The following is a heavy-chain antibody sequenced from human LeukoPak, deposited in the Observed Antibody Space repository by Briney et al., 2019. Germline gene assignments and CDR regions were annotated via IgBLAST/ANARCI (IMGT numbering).Heavy chain of an antibody. CDR1: GYSFTSYW. J-gene: IGHJ4*02. D-gene: IGHD3-9*01. Sequence: GESLKISCKGSGYSFTSYWIGWVRQMPGKGLEWMGIIYPGDSDTRYSPSFQGQVTISADKSISTAYLQWSSLKASDTAMYYCARGRMNYDSTWGEPGYFDYWGQGTLVTVSS. CDR2: IYPGDSDT. V-gene: IGHV5-51*01. CDR3: ARGRMNYDSTWGEPGYFDY.